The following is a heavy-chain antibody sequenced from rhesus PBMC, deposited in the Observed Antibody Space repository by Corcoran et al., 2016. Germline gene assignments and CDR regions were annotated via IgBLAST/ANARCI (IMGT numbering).Heavy chain of an antibody. V-gene: IGHV4-173*01. D-gene: IGHD4-23*01. Sequence: QLQLQESGPGLVKPSETLSLTCAASGGSISSNLGIGRISGSGGRTSYNPSLKSRVTISTDTSKNQLSLKLISVTAADTAVYYCAREIGTVTTRGRNNRFDVWGPGVLVTVSS. CDR2: ISGSGGRT. CDR1: GGSISSN. CDR3: AREIGTVTTRGRNNRFDV. J-gene: IGHJ5-1*01.